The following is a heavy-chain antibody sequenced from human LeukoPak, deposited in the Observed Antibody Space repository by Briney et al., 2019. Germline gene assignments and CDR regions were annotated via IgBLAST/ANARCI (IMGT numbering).Heavy chain of an antibody. Sequence: PGGSLRLSCAASGFMFNSYAMSWVRQAPGKGLEWVSTISVSGGSAYYADSVKGRFTISRDNSKNTLYLQMNSLRAEDTAVYYCAKGVRLASNFYMDVWGKGTTV. CDR2: ISVSGGSA. CDR3: AKGVRLASNFYMDV. CDR1: GFMFNSYA. D-gene: IGHD6-19*01. V-gene: IGHV3-23*01. J-gene: IGHJ6*03.